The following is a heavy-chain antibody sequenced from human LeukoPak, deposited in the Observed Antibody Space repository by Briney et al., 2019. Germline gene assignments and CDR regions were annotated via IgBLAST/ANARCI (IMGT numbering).Heavy chain of an antibody. V-gene: IGHV3-23*01. CDR1: GFTFSSYW. CDR2: ISGSGGST. J-gene: IGHJ3*02. D-gene: IGHD3-22*01. Sequence: QSGGSLRLSCAASGFTFSSYWMSWVRQAPGKGLEWVSAISGSGGSTYYADSVKGRFTISRDNSKNTLYLQMNSLRAEDTAVYYCAKDQTYYYDSSGYYYDGPRPGPHAFDIWGQGTMVTVSS. CDR3: AKDQTYYYDSSGYYYDGPRPGPHAFDI.